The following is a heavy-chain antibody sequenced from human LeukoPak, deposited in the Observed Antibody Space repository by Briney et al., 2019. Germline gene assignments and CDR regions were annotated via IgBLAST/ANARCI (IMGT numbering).Heavy chain of an antibody. J-gene: IGHJ4*02. CDR1: PFTSSGHW. D-gene: IGHD5-12*01. CDR2: IGGSNGIT. CDR3: ARNENSGWGYFDY. V-gene: IGHV3-23*01. Sequence: GGSLRLSCAASPFTSSGHWMSWVRQAPGKGLEWVSVIGGSNGITFYVGSVKGRFTISRDNSKDTLYLQMNSLRAEDTAVYYCARNENSGWGYFDYWGQGTLVTVSS.